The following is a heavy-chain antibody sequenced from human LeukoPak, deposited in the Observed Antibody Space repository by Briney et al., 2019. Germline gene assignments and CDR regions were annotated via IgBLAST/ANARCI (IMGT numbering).Heavy chain of an antibody. CDR3: ARHPITRYYDSSGYSAAGPDY. CDR2: IYYSGST. V-gene: IGHV4-61*01. Sequence: SETLSLTCTVSGGSVSSGSYYWSWIRQPPGKGLEWIGYIYYSGSTNYNPSLKSRVTISVDTSKNQFSLKLSSVTAADTAVYYCARHPITRYYDSSGYSAAGPDYWGQGTLVTVSS. CDR1: GGSVSSGSYY. D-gene: IGHD3-22*01. J-gene: IGHJ4*02.